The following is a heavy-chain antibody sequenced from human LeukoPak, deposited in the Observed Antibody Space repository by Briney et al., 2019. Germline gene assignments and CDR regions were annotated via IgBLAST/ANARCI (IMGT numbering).Heavy chain of an antibody. D-gene: IGHD1-26*01. CDR2: IHSSGSP. Sequence: PSETLSLTCNVSGDSINSYYWSWIRQPAGKGLEWIERIHSSGSPNYNPSLESRVIMSVDTSKNKVSLNLNSVTAADTAVYYCARGLATTWLDAFDIWGRGTTVTVSS. CDR3: ARGLATTWLDAFDI. V-gene: IGHV4-4*07. CDR1: GDSINSYY. J-gene: IGHJ3*02.